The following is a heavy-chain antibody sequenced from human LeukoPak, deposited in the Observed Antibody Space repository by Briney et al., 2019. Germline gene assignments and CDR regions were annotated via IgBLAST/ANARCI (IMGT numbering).Heavy chain of an antibody. CDR3: ARDAPGKGSSLDY. V-gene: IGHV3-21*01. CDR1: GFTFSSYR. D-gene: IGHD6-6*01. CDR2: ISSSSSYI. Sequence: GGSLRLSCAASGFTFSSYRMNWVRQAPGKGLEWVSSISSSSSYIYYADSVKGRFTISRDNAKNSLYLQMNSLRAEDTAVYYCARDAPGKGSSLDYWGQGTLVTVSS. J-gene: IGHJ4*02.